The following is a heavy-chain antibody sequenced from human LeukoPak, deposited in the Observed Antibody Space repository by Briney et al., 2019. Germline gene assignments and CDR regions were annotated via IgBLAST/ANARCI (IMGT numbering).Heavy chain of an antibody. J-gene: IGHJ6*03. V-gene: IGHV3-48*02. CDR2: ISSSSSTI. Sequence: NPGGYLRLSCAASGFTFSSYSMNWVRQAPGKGLEWVSYISSSSSTIYYADSVKGRFTISRDNAKNSLYLQMNSLRDEDTAVYYCARRYFDAYYYYYMDVWGKGTTVTVSS. CDR1: GFTFSSYS. D-gene: IGHD3-9*01. CDR3: ARRYFDAYYYYYMDV.